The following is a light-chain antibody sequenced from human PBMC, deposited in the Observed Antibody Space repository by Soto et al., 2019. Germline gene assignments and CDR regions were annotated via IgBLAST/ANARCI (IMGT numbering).Light chain of an antibody. CDR3: QQYHRSSIT. V-gene: IGKV1-9*01. CDR2: AAS. CDR1: QGISSY. J-gene: IGKJ5*01. Sequence: IQLTQSPSSLSASVGDRVTITCRASQGISSYLAWYQQKPGKAPKLLIYAASTLQSGVPSRFSGSGSGTDFTLTISCLQSEDFATYYCQQYHRSSITFGQGTRLDIK.